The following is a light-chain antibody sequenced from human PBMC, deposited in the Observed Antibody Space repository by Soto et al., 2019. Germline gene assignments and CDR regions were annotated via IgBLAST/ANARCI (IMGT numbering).Light chain of an antibody. Sequence: DIQMTQSPSSLSASVGDKVTITCRASQGISNYLAWYQQKPGKVPKLLIYAASTLQSGVPSRFSGSGSGTDFTLTISSLQPEDVATYYCQKYNSAPPLTFGGGTKVEIK. J-gene: IGKJ4*01. CDR1: QGISNY. V-gene: IGKV1-27*01. CDR2: AAS. CDR3: QKYNSAPPLT.